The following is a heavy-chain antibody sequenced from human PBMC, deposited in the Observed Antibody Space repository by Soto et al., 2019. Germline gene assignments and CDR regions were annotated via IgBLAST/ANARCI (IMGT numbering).Heavy chain of an antibody. CDR2: ISGSGTTT. CDR1: GFTFSNYA. D-gene: IGHD3-16*01. J-gene: IGHJ4*02. V-gene: IGHV3-23*01. Sequence: EVQLLESGGGLVQPGGSLRLSCSASGFTFSNYAMRWVRQAPGKGLQWVSFISGSGTTTYYADSVKGRFTISRDNSKNTLYLQMTRLTAEDTAVYYCAKEFQFDFYYWCQGTLVTVSS. CDR3: AKEFQFDFYY.